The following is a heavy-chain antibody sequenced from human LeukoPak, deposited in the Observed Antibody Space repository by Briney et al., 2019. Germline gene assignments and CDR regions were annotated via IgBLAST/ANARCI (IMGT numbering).Heavy chain of an antibody. V-gene: IGHV1-18*01. CDR3: ARDTSVAAPDY. CDR1: GYTFTSYG. Sequence: GESLKVSCKASGYTFTSYGISWVRQAPGQGLEWMGWISAYNGNTNYAQKLQGRVTMTTDTPTSTAYMELRSLRSDDTAVYYCARDTSVAAPDYWGQGTLVTVSS. D-gene: IGHD6-13*01. J-gene: IGHJ4*02. CDR2: ISAYNGNT.